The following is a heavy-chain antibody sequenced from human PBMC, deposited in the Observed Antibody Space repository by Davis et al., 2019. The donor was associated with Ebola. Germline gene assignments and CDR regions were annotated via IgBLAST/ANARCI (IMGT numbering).Heavy chain of an antibody. CDR1: GFTFSSYA. J-gene: IGHJ6*02. CDR3: ARDYYDFWSGPLGYGMDV. Sequence: GESLKISCAASGFTFSSYAMSWVRQAPGKGLEWVAVIWYDGSNKYYADSVKGRFTISRDNSKNTLYLQMNSLRAEDTAVYYCARDYYDFWSGPLGYGMDVWGQGTTVTVSS. D-gene: IGHD3-3*01. V-gene: IGHV3-33*08. CDR2: IWYDGSNK.